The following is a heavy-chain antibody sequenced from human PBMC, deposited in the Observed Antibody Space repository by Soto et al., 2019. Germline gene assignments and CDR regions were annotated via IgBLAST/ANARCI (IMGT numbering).Heavy chain of an antibody. J-gene: IGHJ4*02. CDR2: VYYNGDT. CDR3: ARGHGHGGSSFDF. V-gene: IGHV4-59*01. CDR1: GGSTHSYY. Sequence: QVQLQESGPGLVKPSETLSLTCTVSGGSTHSYYWAWIRQPPGKGLEWMGYVYYNGDTNYNPSLKSRVTISVDASKNQFSLKLTSVTPADTAVYYCARGHGHGGSSFDFWGQGTLVTASS. D-gene: IGHD2-15*01.